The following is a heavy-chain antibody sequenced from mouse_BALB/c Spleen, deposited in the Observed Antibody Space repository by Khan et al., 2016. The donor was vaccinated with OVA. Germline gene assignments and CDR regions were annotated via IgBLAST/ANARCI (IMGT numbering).Heavy chain of an antibody. D-gene: IGHD2-10*01. V-gene: IGHV14-3*02. CDR2: IDPANGNV. J-gene: IGHJ3*01. CDR3: TRGAYNGLFAY. Sequence: EVQLQESGAEFVKPGASVKLSCTASGFNIKDTYMHWINQRPQQGLVWIGRIDPANGNVKYDPNFQDQATIAADASSNTAYLQLSSLTSADTAVYYCTRGAYNGLFAYWGQGTLVTVSA. CDR1: GFNIKDTY.